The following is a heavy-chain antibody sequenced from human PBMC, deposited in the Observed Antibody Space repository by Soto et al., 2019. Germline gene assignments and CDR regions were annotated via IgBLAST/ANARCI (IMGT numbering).Heavy chain of an antibody. V-gene: IGHV4-39*01. J-gene: IGHJ4*02. Sequence: PSETLSLTCTVSGGSISSSSYHWGWIRQPPGKGLEWIGSIYYSGSTYYNPSLKSRVTISVDTSKNQFSLKLSSVTAADTAVYYCARLWYGDYVWGQGTLVTVSS. CDR3: ARLWYGDYV. D-gene: IGHD4-17*01. CDR2: IYYSGST. CDR1: GGSISSSSYH.